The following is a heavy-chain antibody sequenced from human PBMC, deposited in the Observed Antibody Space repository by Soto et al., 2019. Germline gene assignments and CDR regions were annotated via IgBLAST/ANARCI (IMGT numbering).Heavy chain of an antibody. D-gene: IGHD6-13*01. J-gene: IGHJ3*01. Sequence: SQTLSITRASSGDSVSSNISAANSIRQSPSRGLEWLGRTYYRSKWYNDYAVSVKSRITINPDRSKNQFSLQLKSVTPEDTAVYYCARHHSSSWYGAHDAFDVWGQGTLVTVSS. CDR1: GDSVSSNISA. V-gene: IGHV6-1*01. CDR2: TYYRSKWYN. CDR3: ARHHSSSWYGAHDAFDV.